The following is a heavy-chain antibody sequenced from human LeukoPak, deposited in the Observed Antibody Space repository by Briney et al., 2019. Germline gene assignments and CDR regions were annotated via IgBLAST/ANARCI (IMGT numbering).Heavy chain of an antibody. CDR1: GGSINSHSYY. J-gene: IGHJ4*02. V-gene: IGHV4-39*01. D-gene: IGHD5-24*01. Sequence: SETLSLTCTVSGGSINSHSYYWGWIRQPPGKGLEWIGSVYYDGTSYSNPSLKSRAAVFVDTSRDQFSLDLSFVTAADTALYYCVRHISTNTGYFDSCGQGTLDSVS. CDR2: VYYDGTS. CDR3: VRHISTNTGYFDS.